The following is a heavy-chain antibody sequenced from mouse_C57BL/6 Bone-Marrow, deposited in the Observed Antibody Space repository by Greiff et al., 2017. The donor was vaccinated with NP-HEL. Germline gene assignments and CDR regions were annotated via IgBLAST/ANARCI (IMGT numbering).Heavy chain of an antibody. CDR3: ARWLLLYWYFDV. CDR2: IDPSDSYT. D-gene: IGHD2-3*01. CDR1: GYTFTSYW. Sequence: QVQLKQPGAELVMPGASVKLSCKASGYTFTSYWMHWVKQRPGQGLEWIGEIDPSDSYTNYNQKFKGKSTLTVDKSSSTAYMQLSSLTSEDSAVYYCARWLLLYWYFDVWGTGTTVTVSS. J-gene: IGHJ1*03. V-gene: IGHV1-69*01.